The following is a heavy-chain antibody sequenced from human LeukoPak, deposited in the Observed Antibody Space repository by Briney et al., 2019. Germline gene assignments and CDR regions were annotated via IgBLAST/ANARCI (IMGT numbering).Heavy chain of an antibody. Sequence: SETLSLTCTVSGGSISSYYWSWIRQPPGKGLEWIGYIYYSGSTNYNSSLKSRVTISVDTSKNQFSLKLSSVTAADTAVYYCARDQRSGWFDPWGQGTLVTVSS. J-gene: IGHJ5*02. V-gene: IGHV4-59*01. CDR1: GGSISSYY. CDR2: IYYSGST. CDR3: ARDQRSGWFDP.